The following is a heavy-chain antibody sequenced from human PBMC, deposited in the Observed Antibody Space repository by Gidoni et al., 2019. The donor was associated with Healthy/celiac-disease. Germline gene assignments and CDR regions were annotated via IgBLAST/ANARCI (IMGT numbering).Heavy chain of an antibody. J-gene: IGHJ4*02. V-gene: IGHV3-33*01. CDR3: ARGTDILTGYYPTYYFDY. CDR1: GFTFSSYG. Sequence: QVQLVESGGGVVQPGRSLRLSCAASGFTFSSYGMHWVRQAPGKGLEWVAVIWYDGSNKYYADSVKGRFTISRDNSKNTLYLQMNSLRAEDTAVYYCARGTDILTGYYPTYYFDYWGQGTLVTVSS. CDR2: IWYDGSNK. D-gene: IGHD3-9*01.